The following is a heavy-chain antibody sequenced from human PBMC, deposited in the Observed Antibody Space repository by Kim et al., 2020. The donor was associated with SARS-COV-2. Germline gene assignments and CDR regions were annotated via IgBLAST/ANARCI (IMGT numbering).Heavy chain of an antibody. CDR1: GYSFTSYW. D-gene: IGHD2-15*01. J-gene: IGHJ5*02. Sequence: GESLKISCKGSGYSFTSYWISWVRQMPGKGLEWMGRIDPSDSYTNYSPSFQGHVTISADKSISTAYLQWSSLKASDTAMYYCARHFSGGSYHNWFDPWGQGTLVTVSS. CDR2: IDPSDSYT. V-gene: IGHV5-10-1*01. CDR3: ARHFSGGSYHNWFDP.